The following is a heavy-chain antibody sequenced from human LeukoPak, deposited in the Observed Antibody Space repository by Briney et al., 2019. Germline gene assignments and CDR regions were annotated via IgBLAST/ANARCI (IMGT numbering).Heavy chain of an antibody. CDR3: ARGSRQQLPGGNWFDP. D-gene: IGHD6-13*01. Sequence: ASVKVSCMASGYTFTSYYMHWVRQAPGQGLEWMGVINPSGGSTSYAQKFQGRVTMTRDMSTSTVYMELSSLRSEDTAVYYCARGSRQQLPGGNWFDPWGQGTLVTVSS. CDR1: GYTFTSYY. J-gene: IGHJ5*02. V-gene: IGHV1-46*01. CDR2: INPSGGST.